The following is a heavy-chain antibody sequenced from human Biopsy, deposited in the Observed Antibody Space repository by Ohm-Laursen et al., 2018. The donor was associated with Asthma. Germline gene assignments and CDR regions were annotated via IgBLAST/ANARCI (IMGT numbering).Heavy chain of an antibody. V-gene: IGHV1-18*01. D-gene: IGHD3-10*01. CDR1: GYTFNSAG. J-gene: IGHJ6*02. CDR2: ISVYNGNT. CDR3: ARAVDYSHYYGIDV. Sequence: SVKVSCKPSGYTFNSAGITWVRQAPGQGLEWMGWISVYNGNTKVAQKLQDRVTMITDTSTSTAYMELRSLRSDDTAVYFCARAVDYSHYYGIDVWGQRTTVTVS.